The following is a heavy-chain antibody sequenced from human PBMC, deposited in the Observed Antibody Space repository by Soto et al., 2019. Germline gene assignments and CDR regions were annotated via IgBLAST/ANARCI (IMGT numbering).Heavy chain of an antibody. V-gene: IGHV3-74*01. CDR1: GFTFSSYW. J-gene: IGHJ4*02. CDR3: TPMSGWYLGDY. Sequence: EVPLVESGGGLVQPGGSLRLSCAASGFTFSSYWMHWVRQAPGKGLVWVSRINSDGSSTSYADSVKGRFTISRDNAKNTLYLQMNSLRAEDTAVYYCTPMSGWYLGDYWGQGTLVTVSS. CDR2: INSDGSST. D-gene: IGHD6-19*01.